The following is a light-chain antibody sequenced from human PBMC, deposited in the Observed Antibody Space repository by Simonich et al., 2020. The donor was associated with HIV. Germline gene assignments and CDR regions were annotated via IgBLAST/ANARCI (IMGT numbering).Light chain of an antibody. CDR3: GTWDSSLSAGV. Sequence: QSVLTQPPPVSAAPGQKVTIPASGSSSNIGNNYVSWYQQLPGTAPKLLIYDNNKRPSGIPDRFSGSKSGTSATLGITGLQTGDEADYYCGTWDSSLSAGVFGGGTKLTVL. J-gene: IGLJ3*02. V-gene: IGLV1-51*01. CDR2: DNN. CDR1: SSNIGNNY.